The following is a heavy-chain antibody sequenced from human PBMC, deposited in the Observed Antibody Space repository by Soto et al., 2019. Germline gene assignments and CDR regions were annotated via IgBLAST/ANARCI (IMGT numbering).Heavy chain of an antibody. V-gene: IGHV3-7*01. Sequence: GGSLRLSCAASGFTFSSYWMSWVRQAPGKGLEWVANIKQDGSEKYYVDSVKGRFTISRDNAKNSLYLQMNSLRAEDTAVYYCASESADCSSTSCYYYYYYMDVWGKGTTVTVSS. J-gene: IGHJ6*03. CDR2: IKQDGSEK. CDR1: GFTFSSYW. D-gene: IGHD2-2*01. CDR3: ASESADCSSTSCYYYYYYMDV.